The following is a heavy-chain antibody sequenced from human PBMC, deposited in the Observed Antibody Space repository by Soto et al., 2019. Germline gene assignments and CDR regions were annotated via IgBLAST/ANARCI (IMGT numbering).Heavy chain of an antibody. CDR1: GYTFTSYA. D-gene: IGHD4-17*01. Sequence: QVQLVQSGAEVKKPGASVKVSCKASGYTFTSYAMHWVRQAPGQRLEWMGWINAGNGNTKYSQKFQGRVTITRDTSASTAYMELSSLRSEDTAVYYCARDWKYGDHYYYYGMDVWGQGTTVTVSS. CDR3: ARDWKYGDHYYYYGMDV. J-gene: IGHJ6*02. CDR2: INAGNGNT. V-gene: IGHV1-3*01.